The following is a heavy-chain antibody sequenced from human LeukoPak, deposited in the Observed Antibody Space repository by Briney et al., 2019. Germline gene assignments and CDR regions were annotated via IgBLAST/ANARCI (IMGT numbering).Heavy chain of an antibody. CDR1: GYTFTSYD. V-gene: IGHV1-8*03. CDR3: ARVGRGEVYDAFDI. D-gene: IGHD3-10*01. CDR2: MNPNSGNT. Sequence: ASVKVSCKASGYTFTSYDINWVRQATGQGLEWMGWMNPNSGNTGYAQKFQGRVTITRNTSISTAYMELSSLRSEDTAVYYCARVGRGEVYDAFDIWGQGTMVTVSS. J-gene: IGHJ3*02.